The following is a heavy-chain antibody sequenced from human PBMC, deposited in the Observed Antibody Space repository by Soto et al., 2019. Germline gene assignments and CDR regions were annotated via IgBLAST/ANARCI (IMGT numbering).Heavy chain of an antibody. D-gene: IGHD1-7*01. CDR3: ARDSVQELTIGLNWFDP. V-gene: IGHV1-18*04. CDR1: GYTFTSYG. J-gene: IGHJ5*02. Sequence: ASVKVSCKASGYTFTSYGISWVRQAPGQGLEWMGWISAYNGNTNYAQKLQGRVTMTTDTSTSTAYMELRSLGSDDTAVYYCARDSVQELTIGLNWFDPWGQGTLVTVSS. CDR2: ISAYNGNT.